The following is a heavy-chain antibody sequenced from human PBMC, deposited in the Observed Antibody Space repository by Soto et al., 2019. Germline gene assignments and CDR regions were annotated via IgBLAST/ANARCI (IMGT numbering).Heavy chain of an antibody. J-gene: IGHJ5*02. CDR1: GGSISSGGYS. Sequence: SETLSLTCAFSGGSISSGGYSWSWIRQPPGKGLEWIGYIYHSGSTYYNPSLKSRVTISVDRSKNQFSLKLSSVTAADTAVYYCARARADFWSGYYGVGDSFEFDPWGQGTLVTVSS. CDR3: ARARADFWSGYYGVGDSFEFDP. CDR2: IYHSGST. V-gene: IGHV4-30-2*01. D-gene: IGHD3-3*01.